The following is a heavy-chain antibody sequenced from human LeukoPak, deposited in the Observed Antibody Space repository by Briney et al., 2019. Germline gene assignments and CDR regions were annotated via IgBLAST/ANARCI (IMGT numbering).Heavy chain of an antibody. V-gene: IGHV3-7*01. CDR1: GFISSNFW. J-gene: IGHJ4*02. CDR3: ARDPQYSYDDSGTFDS. D-gene: IGHD3-22*01. CDR2: IKQDGEET. Sequence: GGSLRLSCAASGFISSNFWMSWVRQAPGKGPEWVANIKQDGEETYYLDSVKGRFTVSRDNAKNSLYLQMNTLRAEDTAVYYCARDPQYSYDDSGTFDSWGQGTLVTVSS.